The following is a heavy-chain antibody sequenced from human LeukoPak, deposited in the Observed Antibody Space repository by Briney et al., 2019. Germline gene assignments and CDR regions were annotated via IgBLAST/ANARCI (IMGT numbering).Heavy chain of an antibody. V-gene: IGHV4-34*01. J-gene: IGHJ4*02. CDR3: ARGRYLTTLGGAAAGFLDY. CDR2: INHSGST. Sequence: SSETLSLTCGVYGGSFSGYYWNWIRQSPGKGLEWIGEINHSGSTNYNPSLKSRVTMSVDTSQKQFSLRLTSVRAADTAVYYCARGRYLTTLGGAAAGFLDYWGQGTVVTVSS. D-gene: IGHD6-13*01. CDR1: GGSFSGYY.